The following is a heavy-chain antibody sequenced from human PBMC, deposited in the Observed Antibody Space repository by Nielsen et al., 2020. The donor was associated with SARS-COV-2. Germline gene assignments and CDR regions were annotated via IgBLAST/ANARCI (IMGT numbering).Heavy chain of an antibody. CDR1: GGSISSGGYS. Sequence: SETLSLTCAVSGGSISSGGYSWSWIQQPPGKGLEWIGYIYHSGRTYYNPPLKSRVTISVDRSKNQFSLKLSSVTAADTAVYYCARGGRITFGGADDAFDIWGQGTMVTVSS. J-gene: IGHJ3*02. CDR3: ARGGRITFGGADDAFDI. V-gene: IGHV4-30-2*01. CDR2: IYHSGRT. D-gene: IGHD3-16*01.